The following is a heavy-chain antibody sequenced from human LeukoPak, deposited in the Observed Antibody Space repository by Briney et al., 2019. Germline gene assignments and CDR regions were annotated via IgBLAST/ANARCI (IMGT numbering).Heavy chain of an antibody. Sequence: PGRSLRLSCAASGFTFSSYAMHWVRQAPGKGLEWVSSISSSSGYIYYADSVKGRFTISRDNAKNSLYLHLNSLRAEDTAVYYCARERYNWNYAFDYWGQGTLVTVSS. V-gene: IGHV3-21*01. CDR2: ISSSSGYI. D-gene: IGHD1-7*01. CDR1: GFTFSSYA. CDR3: ARERYNWNYAFDY. J-gene: IGHJ4*02.